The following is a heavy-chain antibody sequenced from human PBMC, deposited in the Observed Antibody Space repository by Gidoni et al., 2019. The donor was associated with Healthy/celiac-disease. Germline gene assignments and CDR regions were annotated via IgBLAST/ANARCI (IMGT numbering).Heavy chain of an antibody. V-gene: IGHV4-39*01. J-gene: IGHJ4*02. D-gene: IGHD3-3*01. CDR3: ARQGFLEWLLVDY. Sequence: QLQLQESGPGLVKPSETLSLTCTVSGGSISSSSYYWGWIRQPPGKGLEWIGSIYYSGSTYYNPSLKSRVTISVDTSKNQFSLKLSSVTAADTAVYYCARQGFLEWLLVDYWGQGTLVTVSS. CDR1: GGSISSSSYY. CDR2: IYYSGST.